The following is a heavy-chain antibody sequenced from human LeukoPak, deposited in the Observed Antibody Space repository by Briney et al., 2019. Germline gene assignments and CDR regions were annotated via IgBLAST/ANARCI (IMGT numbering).Heavy chain of an antibody. V-gene: IGHV3-48*01. CDR1: GFSFSNYE. D-gene: IGHD1-1*01. CDR3: ARRFNFGVDH. CDR2: IDFAGGST. Sequence: GGSLRLSCLASGFSFSNYEMSWVRQAPGKGLEWLSGIDFAGGSTSYADSVKGRFSISRDNARNSQYLQLNNLRVDDTAVYFCARRFNFGVDHWGHGTLVTVSS. J-gene: IGHJ4*01.